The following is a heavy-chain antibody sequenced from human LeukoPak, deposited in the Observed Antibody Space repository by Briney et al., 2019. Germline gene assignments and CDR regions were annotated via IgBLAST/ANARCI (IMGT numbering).Heavy chain of an antibody. CDR2: NSRSSSNT. V-gene: IGHV3-48*02. D-gene: IGHD2-2*03. CDR1: GFTFSDYS. Sequence: GGSLRLSCAASGFTFSDYSMNWGLQAPAKGLEWVSYNSRSSSNTHYTDSVRGRFTISRDNAKMSLYLQMNSLRDEDTAVYYCATDPADLDRDYWGQGTPVTVSS. J-gene: IGHJ4*02. CDR3: ATDPADLDRDY.